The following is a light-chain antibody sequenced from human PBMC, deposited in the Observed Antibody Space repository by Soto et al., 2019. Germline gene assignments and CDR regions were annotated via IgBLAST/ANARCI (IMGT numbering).Light chain of an antibody. Sequence: DIQMTQSPSTLSASVGDRVTITCRASQSISSWLAWYQQKPGKAPKLLIYKASSLESGVPSRFSGSGSGTEFTLTISSLQPDDFATYYFQQYNSYSWTFGQGTKVELK. CDR2: KAS. CDR3: QQYNSYSWT. CDR1: QSISSW. V-gene: IGKV1-5*03. J-gene: IGKJ1*01.